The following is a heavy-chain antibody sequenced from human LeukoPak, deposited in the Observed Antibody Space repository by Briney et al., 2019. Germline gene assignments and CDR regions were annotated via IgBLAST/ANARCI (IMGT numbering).Heavy chain of an antibody. CDR3: ARDLGTNDAFDI. D-gene: IGHD7-27*01. J-gene: IGHJ3*02. Sequence: GGSLRLSCAASGFTFSTYAMNWVRQAPGKGLEWVSTINHNGGNTYYAHSVKGRFTISRDSSKNTVYLQMNSLRAEDTAVYYCARDLGTNDAFDIWGQGTVLTVSS. V-gene: IGHV3-23*01. CDR1: GFTFSTYA. CDR2: INHNGGNT.